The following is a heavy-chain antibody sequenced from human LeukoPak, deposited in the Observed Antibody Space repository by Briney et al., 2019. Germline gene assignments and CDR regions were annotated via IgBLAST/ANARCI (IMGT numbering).Heavy chain of an antibody. J-gene: IGHJ3*02. V-gene: IGHV4-59*08. CDR3: ARWVAAAHDAFDI. Sequence: SETLSLTCTVSGVSISSYHWTWIRQPPGKGLEWIGYIYYSGSTNYNPSLKSRVTISVDTSKNQFSLKLSSVTAADTAVYYCARWVAAAHDAFDIWGQGTMVTVSS. D-gene: IGHD6-13*01. CDR2: IYYSGST. CDR1: GVSISSYH.